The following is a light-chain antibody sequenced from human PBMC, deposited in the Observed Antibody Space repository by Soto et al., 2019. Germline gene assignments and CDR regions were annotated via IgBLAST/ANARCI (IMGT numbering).Light chain of an antibody. CDR3: QQYNINSET. J-gene: IGKJ1*01. Sequence: DIQMTPFSSPLSEYVREKINITCPASQSISSWLAWYQQKPGKAPKLLIYQASSLESGVPSRFSGSGSGTEFTLTISSLQPEDFATYYCQQYNINSETFGQGTKVDIK. V-gene: IGKV1-5*03. CDR1: QSISSW. CDR2: QAS.